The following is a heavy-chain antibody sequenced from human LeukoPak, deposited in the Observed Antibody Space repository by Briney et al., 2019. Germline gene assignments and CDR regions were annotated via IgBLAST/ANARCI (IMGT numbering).Heavy chain of an antibody. Sequence: GGSLRLSCAASGFTFSSYSMNWVRQAPGKGLEWVSRINSDGSSTSYADSVKGRFTISRDNAKNTLYLQMNSLRAEDTAVYYCARGLTTVVTGTRNPYYYGMDVWGQGTTVTVSS. CDR3: ARGLTTVVTGTRNPYYYGMDV. CDR1: GFTFSSYS. CDR2: INSDGSST. D-gene: IGHD4-23*01. V-gene: IGHV3-74*01. J-gene: IGHJ6*02.